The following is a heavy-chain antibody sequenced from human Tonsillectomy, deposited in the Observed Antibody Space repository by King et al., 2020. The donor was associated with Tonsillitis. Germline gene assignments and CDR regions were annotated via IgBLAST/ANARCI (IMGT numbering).Heavy chain of an antibody. Sequence: VQLQQWGAGLLKPSETLSLTCAVYGGSFSGYYWSWIRLPPGKGLEWIGEINHSGSTHYNPSLKSRVTISVDTSKNQYSLKLSSVTAADTAVYYCARLLFCSNGICPPDYFYFYYYMDVWGKGTTVTVSS. CDR1: GGSFSGYY. CDR3: ARLLFCSNGICPPDYFYFYYYMDV. CDR2: INHSGST. D-gene: IGHD2-8*01. V-gene: IGHV4-34*01. J-gene: IGHJ6*03.